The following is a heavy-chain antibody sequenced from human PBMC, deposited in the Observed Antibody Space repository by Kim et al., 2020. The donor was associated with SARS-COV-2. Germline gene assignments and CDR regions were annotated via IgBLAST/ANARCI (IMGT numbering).Heavy chain of an antibody. CDR1: GFTFSSYG. D-gene: IGHD6-13*01. J-gene: IGHJ4*02. CDR3: AKGAYSSSWSPFDY. Sequence: GSLRLSCAASGFTFSSYGMHWVRQAPGKGLEWVAVISYDGSNKYYADSVKGRFTISRDNSKNTLYLQMNSLRAEDTAVYYCAKGAYSSSWSPFDYWGQG. CDR2: ISYDGSNK. V-gene: IGHV3-30*18.